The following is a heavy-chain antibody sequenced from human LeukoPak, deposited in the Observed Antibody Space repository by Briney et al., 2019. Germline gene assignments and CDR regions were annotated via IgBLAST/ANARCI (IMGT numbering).Heavy chain of an antibody. J-gene: IGHJ1*01. CDR1: GSTFSGSA. V-gene: IGHV3-73*01. D-gene: IGHD3-22*01. CDR2: IRSKANSYAT. Sequence: PGGSLKLSCAASGSTFSGSAMHWVRQASGKGLEWVGRIRSKANSYATAYAASVKGRFTISRDDSKNTAYLQMNSLKTEDTAVYYCTRHSPSYYYDSSGYYRIAEYFQHWGQGTLVTVSP. CDR3: TRHSPSYYYDSSGYYRIAEYFQH.